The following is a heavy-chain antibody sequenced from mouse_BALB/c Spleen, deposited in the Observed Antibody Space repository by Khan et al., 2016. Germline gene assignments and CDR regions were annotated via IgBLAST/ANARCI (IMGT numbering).Heavy chain of an antibody. Sequence: EVELVESGGGLVKPGGSLKLSCAASGFTFSDYYMYWVRQTPEKRLAWVATISDGGSYTYYPASLKGRFTISRDNAKNNLYLQMSSLKSEDTAMYYCAREGLRRGFAYWGQGTLVTVSA. CDR3: AREGLRRGFAY. V-gene: IGHV5-4*02. CDR1: GFTFSDYY. J-gene: IGHJ3*01. CDR2: ISDGGSYT. D-gene: IGHD2-4*01.